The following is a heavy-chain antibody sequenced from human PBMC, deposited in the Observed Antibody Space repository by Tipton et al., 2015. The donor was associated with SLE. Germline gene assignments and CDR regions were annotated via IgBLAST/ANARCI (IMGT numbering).Heavy chain of an antibody. J-gene: IGHJ3*02. CDR1: GDSISDYY. CDR2: IYSSGRI. D-gene: IGHD3-16*01. V-gene: IGHV4-59*12. Sequence: GLVKPSETLSLTCTVSGDSISDYYWSWIRQPPGKGLEWIGYIYSSGRIDYNPSLKSRVTMSVDTSKNQFSLKLRSVTAADTAVYHCARELKAEEGGAFDIWGQGTLVTVSS. CDR3: ARELKAEEGGAFDI.